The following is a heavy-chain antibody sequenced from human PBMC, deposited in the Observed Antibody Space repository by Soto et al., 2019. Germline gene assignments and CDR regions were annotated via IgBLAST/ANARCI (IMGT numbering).Heavy chain of an antibody. D-gene: IGHD2-21*01. V-gene: IGHV1-18*01. Sequence: ASVKVSCKASGYRFTSYGISWVRQAPGQGLEWLGWISAYDDNTKYAQTLQGRVSMTTDTSTNTAYMELRSLRSDDTAVYYCARDILFREYYYGMDVWGQGTTVTVSS. CDR2: ISAYDDNT. J-gene: IGHJ6*02. CDR1: GYRFTSYG. CDR3: ARDILFREYYYGMDV.